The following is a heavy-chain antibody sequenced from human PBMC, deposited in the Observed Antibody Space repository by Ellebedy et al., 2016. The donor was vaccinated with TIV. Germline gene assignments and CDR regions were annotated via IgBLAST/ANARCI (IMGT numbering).Heavy chain of an antibody. Sequence: PGGSLRLSCAASGFSFSSYAMSWVRQAPGKGLEWVSGIDHGGGNTYYADSVNGRFSISRDNSKNTLYLQVSSLRAEDTAVYYCARYFDWLSLMHYFDYWGQGTLVTVSP. D-gene: IGHD3-9*01. J-gene: IGHJ4*02. V-gene: IGHV3-23*01. CDR3: ARYFDWLSLMHYFDY. CDR2: IDHGGGNT. CDR1: GFSFSSYA.